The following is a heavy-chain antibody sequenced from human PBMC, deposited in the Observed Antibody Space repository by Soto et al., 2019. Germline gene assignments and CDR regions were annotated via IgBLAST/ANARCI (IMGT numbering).Heavy chain of an antibody. V-gene: IGHV3-21*03. Sequence: GGSLRLSCAASGFTFDSYTMNWVRQAPGKGLEWVSSIGPSSNAIYYAAPVKGRFTISRDDSKNTLYLQMNSLKTEDTAVYYCTTDYEWLRPYYFDYWGQGTLVTVSS. CDR1: GFTFDSYT. J-gene: IGHJ4*02. D-gene: IGHD5-12*01. CDR3: TTDYEWLRPYYFDY. CDR2: IGPSSNAI.